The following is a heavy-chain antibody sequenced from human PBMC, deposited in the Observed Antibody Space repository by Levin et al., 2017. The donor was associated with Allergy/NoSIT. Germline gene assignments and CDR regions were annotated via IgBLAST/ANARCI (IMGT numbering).Heavy chain of an antibody. CDR2: IRSDGSKT. CDR3: VRDPGYDGHDWYFDL. CDR1: GGSFSSYW. J-gene: IGHJ2*01. Sequence: PASETLSLTCAVYGGSFSSYWMHWVRQAPGKGLVWVSRIRSDGSKTHYADSVKGRFTISRDNAKSTLYLQMNSLRAEDTAVYYCVRDPGYDGHDWYFDLWGRGTLVTVSS. V-gene: IGHV3-74*01. D-gene: IGHD3-22*01.